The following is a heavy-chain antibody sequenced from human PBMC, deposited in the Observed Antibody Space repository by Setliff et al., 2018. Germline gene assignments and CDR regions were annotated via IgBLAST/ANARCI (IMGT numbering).Heavy chain of an antibody. CDR3: ARQPMDTIMVTFDY. D-gene: IGHD5-12*01. J-gene: IGHJ4*02. CDR2: ISSYNGKT. V-gene: IGHV1-18*01. Sequence: GASVKVSCKASGYIFTSYGISWVRQAPGQGLEWMGWISSYNGKTNYAQKFQGRLTMTRDTSISTAYMELSSLRSDDTAVYYCARQPMDTIMVTFDYWGQGILVTVSS. CDR1: GYIFTSYG.